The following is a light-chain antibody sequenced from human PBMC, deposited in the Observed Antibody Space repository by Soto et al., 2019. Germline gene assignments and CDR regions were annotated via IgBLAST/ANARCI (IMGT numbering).Light chain of an antibody. CDR1: QSFTSSD. CDR2: GAS. CDR3: QQYGSSRA. V-gene: IGKV3-20*01. Sequence: EIVLTHSPGTLALSPGERATLSCRARQSFTSSDLAWYQQKPGQAPRLLIYGASNRATGLPDRFSGGGSGTDFTLTISSLEPEDSAVYYCQQYGSSRAFGLGTKVEIK. J-gene: IGKJ1*01.